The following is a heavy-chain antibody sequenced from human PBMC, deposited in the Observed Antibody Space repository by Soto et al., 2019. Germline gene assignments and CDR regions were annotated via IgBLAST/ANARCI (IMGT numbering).Heavy chain of an antibody. CDR1: GYTLTELS. CDR3: ATERRVRGPILYGMDG. D-gene: IGHD3-10*01. CDR2: FDPEDGET. J-gene: IGHJ6*02. V-gene: IGHV1-24*01. Sequence: ASVKVSCKVSGYTLTELSVHWVLQAPGKGLEWMGGFDPEDGETIYAQKFQGRVTMTEDTSTDTAYMELSSLRSEDTAVYYCATERRVRGPILYGMDGWGQGTTVTVAS.